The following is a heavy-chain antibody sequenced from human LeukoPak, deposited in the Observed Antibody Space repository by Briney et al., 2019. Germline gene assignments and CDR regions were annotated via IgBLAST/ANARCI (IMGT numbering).Heavy chain of an antibody. CDR1: GYSISSGYY. D-gene: IGHD2-2*01. J-gene: IGHJ4*02. V-gene: IGHV4-38-2*02. Sequence: PSETLSLTCTVSGYSISSGYYWGWIRQPPGKGLEWIGSIYHSGSTYYNPSLKSRVTILVDTSKNQFSLKLSSVTAADTAVYYCARHENVVVPAAIGYWGQGTLVTVSS. CDR2: IYHSGST. CDR3: ARHENVVVPAAIGY.